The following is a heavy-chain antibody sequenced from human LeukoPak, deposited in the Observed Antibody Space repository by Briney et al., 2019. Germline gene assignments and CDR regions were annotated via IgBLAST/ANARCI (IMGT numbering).Heavy chain of an antibody. D-gene: IGHD3-3*01. J-gene: IGHJ6*02. CDR2: MNPNSGNT. CDR1: GYTFTSYD. Sequence: ASVKVSCKASGYTFTSYDINWVRQATGQGLEWMGWMNPNSGNTGYAQKFQGRVTMTRDTSTSTVYMELSSLRSEDTAVYYCAREPILRFLEWPPPAPYYYYYGMDVWGQGTTVTVSS. V-gene: IGHV1-8*01. CDR3: AREPILRFLEWPPPAPYYYYYGMDV.